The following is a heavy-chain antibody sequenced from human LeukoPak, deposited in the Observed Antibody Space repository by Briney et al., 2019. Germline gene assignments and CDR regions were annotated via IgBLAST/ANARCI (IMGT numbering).Heavy chain of an antibody. V-gene: IGHV3-23*01. CDR3: AKSPLVVVITSWFDP. CDR2: ISGSGGST. Sequence: PGGSLRLSCAASGFTFSSYAMSWVRQAPGKGLEWVSVISGSGGSTYYADSVKGRFTISRDNSKNTLYLQMNSLRAEDTAVYYCAKSPLVVVITSWFDPWGQGTLVTVSS. J-gene: IGHJ5*02. D-gene: IGHD3-22*01. CDR1: GFTFSSYA.